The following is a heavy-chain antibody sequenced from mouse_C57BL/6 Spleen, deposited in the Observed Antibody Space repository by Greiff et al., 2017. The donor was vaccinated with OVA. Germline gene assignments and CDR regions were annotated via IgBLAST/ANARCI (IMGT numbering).Heavy chain of an antibody. V-gene: IGHV1-18*01. CDR2: INPNNGGT. CDR3: ARIDYDYGGYAMDY. CDR1: GYTFTDYN. D-gene: IGHD2-4*01. Sequence: EVKLMESGPELVKPGASVKIPCKASGYTFTDYNMDWVKQSHGKSLEWIGDINPNNGGTIYNQKFKGKATLTVDKSSSTAYMELRSLTSEDTAVYYCARIDYDYGGYAMDYWGQGTSVTVSS. J-gene: IGHJ4*01.